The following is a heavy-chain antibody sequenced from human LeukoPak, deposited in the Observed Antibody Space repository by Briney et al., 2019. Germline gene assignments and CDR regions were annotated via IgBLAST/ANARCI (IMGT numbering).Heavy chain of an antibody. D-gene: IGHD1-1*01. CDR3: AREVTTGTFY. J-gene: IGHJ4*02. V-gene: IGHV3-66*01. Sequence: PGGSLRLSCAASGFTVNNDYMSWVHQAPGKGLEWVSVIYSGGSTKYADSVKGRFTISRDNSKNTLYLQMNSLRAEDTAIYYCAREVTTGTFYWGQGTLVTVSS. CDR1: GFTVNNDY. CDR2: IYSGGST.